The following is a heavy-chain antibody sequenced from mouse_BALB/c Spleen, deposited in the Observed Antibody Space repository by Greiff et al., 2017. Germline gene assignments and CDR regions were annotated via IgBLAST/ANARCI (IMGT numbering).Heavy chain of an antibody. CDR1: GYTFTSYW. CDR2: IYPGDGDT. V-gene: IGHV1-87*01. CDR3: ARTHYYGSSYRYFDV. D-gene: IGHD1-1*01. J-gene: IGHJ1*01. Sequence: VQLQQSGAELARPGASVKLSCKASGYTFTSYWMQWVKQRPGQGLEWIGAIYPGDGDTRYTQKFKGKATLTADKSSSTAYMQLSSLASEDSAVYYCARTHYYGSSYRYFDVWGAGTTVTVSS.